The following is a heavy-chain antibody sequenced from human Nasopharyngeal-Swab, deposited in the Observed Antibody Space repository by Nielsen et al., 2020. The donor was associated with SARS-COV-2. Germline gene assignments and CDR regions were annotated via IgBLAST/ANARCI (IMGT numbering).Heavy chain of an antibody. Sequence: VRQAPGKGLEWVAVISYDGSNKYYADSVKGRFTISRDNSKNTLYLQMNSLRAEDTAVYYCAKDQGGSYLYWGQGTLVTVSS. CDR2: ISYDGSNK. D-gene: IGHD1-26*01. CDR3: AKDQGGSYLY. V-gene: IGHV3-30*18. J-gene: IGHJ4*02.